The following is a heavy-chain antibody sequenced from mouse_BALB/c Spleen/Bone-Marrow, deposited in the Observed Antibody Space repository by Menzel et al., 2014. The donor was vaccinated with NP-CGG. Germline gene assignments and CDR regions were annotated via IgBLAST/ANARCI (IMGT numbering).Heavy chain of an antibody. CDR1: GFTFSSFG. CDR3: TRGGNWDDFDS. D-gene: IGHD4-1*01. CDR2: ISSGSSTI. V-gene: IGHV5-17*02. Sequence: EVKLEESGGGLVQPGGSRKLSCAASGFTFSSFGMHWVRQAPEKGLEWVAYISSGSSTIFYADTVKGRFTVSRDNPKNTLFLQMTGLRSEDTAMYFCTRGGNWDDFDSWGQGTTLTVSS. J-gene: IGHJ2*01.